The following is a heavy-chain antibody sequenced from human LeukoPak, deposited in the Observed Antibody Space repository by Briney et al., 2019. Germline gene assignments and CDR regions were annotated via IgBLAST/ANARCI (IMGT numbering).Heavy chain of an antibody. V-gene: IGHV3-30*02. J-gene: IGHJ5*02. CDR3: ARAQQYSSSSPNWFDP. D-gene: IGHD6-6*01. Sequence: PGGSLRLSCAASGFTFSSYGMHWVRQAPGKGLEWVAFIRYDGSNKYYADSVKGRFTISRDNSKNTLYLQMNSLRAEDTAVYYCARAQQYSSSSPNWFDPWGQGTLVTVSS. CDR2: IRYDGSNK. CDR1: GFTFSSYG.